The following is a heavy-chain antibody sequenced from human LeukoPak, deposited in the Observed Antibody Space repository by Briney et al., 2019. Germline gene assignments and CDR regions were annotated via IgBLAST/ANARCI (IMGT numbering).Heavy chain of an antibody. Sequence: MSSETLSLTCTVSGGSIRSYYWSWIRQPPGKGLEWIGYIYYSGSTNYNPSLKSRVTISVDTSKNQFSLKLSSVTAADTAVYYCAREPWVGYDSGFDTWGQGTLVTVSS. V-gene: IGHV4-59*01. CDR1: GGSIRSYY. CDR3: AREPWVGYDSGFDT. J-gene: IGHJ4*02. D-gene: IGHD5-12*01. CDR2: IYYSGST.